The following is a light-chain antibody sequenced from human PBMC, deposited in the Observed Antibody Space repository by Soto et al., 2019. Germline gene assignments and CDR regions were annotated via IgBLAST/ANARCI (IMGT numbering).Light chain of an antibody. CDR1: SXXFGGYNY. CDR2: DXX. CDR3: SSYTSSSTPDV. Sequence: QSVLTQPASVSGSPGQSITISCTGTSXXFGGYNYVSWYQQHPGKAPKLMXYDXXXXXXXVSNRFXGSKSGNTASLTISGLQAEDEADYYCSSYTSSSTPDVFGTGTKVTVL. J-gene: IGLJ1*01. V-gene: IGLV2-14*01.